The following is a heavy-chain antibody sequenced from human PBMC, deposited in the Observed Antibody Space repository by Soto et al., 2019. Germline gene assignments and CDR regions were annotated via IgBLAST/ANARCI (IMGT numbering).Heavy chain of an antibody. CDR2: MSPNSENK. CDR1: GYTVTNFD. J-gene: IGHJ5*01. CDR3: ASGFGSIRNTGGYNWFVF. Sequence: ASVKVSCKASGYTVTNFDVNWVRHAAGQGLEWMGWMSPNSENKGYAQKFQGRVSMTRDTSITTAYMELSSLRPEDTAVYYCASGFGSIRNTGGYNWFVFWGQGPPGTVYS. V-gene: IGHV1-8*01. D-gene: IGHD2-2*02.